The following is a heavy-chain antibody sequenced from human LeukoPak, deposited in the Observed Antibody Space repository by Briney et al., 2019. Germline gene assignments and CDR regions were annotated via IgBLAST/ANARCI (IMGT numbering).Heavy chain of an antibody. CDR2: ITSSGSFM. J-gene: IGHJ3*02. D-gene: IGHD2-2*01. CDR1: GFTFSSYS. CDR3: ARFETCSSTSCDDAFDI. V-gene: IGHV3-21*01. Sequence: GGSLRLSCAASGFTFSSYSMNWVRQAPGKGLEWVSSITSSGSFMYFADSVKGRFTISGDNAKNSLYLQMNSLRAEDSAVYYCARFETCSSTSCDDAFDIWGQGTLVTVSS.